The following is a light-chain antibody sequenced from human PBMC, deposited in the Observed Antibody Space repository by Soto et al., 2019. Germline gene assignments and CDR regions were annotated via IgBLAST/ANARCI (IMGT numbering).Light chain of an antibody. J-gene: IGKJ5*01. CDR3: QQRSNWPPIT. Sequence: EIVLTQSPVTLSFSPCEVATLSCSSIEGLTNSYLAWYQQKPGQAPSLLIYATPNRATGIPARFSGSGSGTDFTLTISSLEPEDFAVYYCQQRSNWPPITFGQGTRLEIK. CDR1: EGLTNSY. V-gene: IGKV3-11*01. CDR2: ATP.